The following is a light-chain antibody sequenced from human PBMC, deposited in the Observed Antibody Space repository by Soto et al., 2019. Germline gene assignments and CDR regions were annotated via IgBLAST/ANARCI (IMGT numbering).Light chain of an antibody. Sequence: QSALTQPPSASGSPGQSVAISCTGTSSDVGGYNYVSWYQQHPGKAPKLMIYEVNQPPSGVPDRFSGSKTGNTAALTVSRLQAEDEADYYCSSYAGSINVFGGGTKVTVL. CDR1: SSDVGGYNY. J-gene: IGLJ1*01. V-gene: IGLV2-8*01. CDR3: SSYAGSINV. CDR2: EVN.